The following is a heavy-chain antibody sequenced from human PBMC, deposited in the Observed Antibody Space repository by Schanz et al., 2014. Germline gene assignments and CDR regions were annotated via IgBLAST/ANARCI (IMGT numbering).Heavy chain of an antibody. CDR1: GFTMITYA. CDR3: AKDRWRATVMVDAFDI. V-gene: IGHV3-23*04. CDR2: IGGSGGST. D-gene: IGHD4-4*01. Sequence: VQLVESGGGVVQPGRSLRLSCAASGFTMITYAMHWVRQPPGKGLEWVSGIGGSGGSTDYADSVKGRFTISRDNSKNTVHLQMNSLRAEDTAVYFCAKDRWRATVMVDAFDIWGQGTKVTVSS. J-gene: IGHJ3*02.